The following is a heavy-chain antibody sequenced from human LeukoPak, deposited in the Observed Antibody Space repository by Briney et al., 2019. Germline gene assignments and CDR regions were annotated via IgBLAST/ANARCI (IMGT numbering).Heavy chain of an antibody. CDR3: ARGLIETGTTFDY. V-gene: IGHV3-11*04. CDR1: GFTLSDYS. CDR2: MSRSGSSM. J-gene: IGHJ4*02. D-gene: IGHD1-7*01. Sequence: GGSLRLSCAASGFTLSDYSMTWIRQAPGKGPEWVSYMSRSGSSMYYADSVKGRFTISRDNAKNPVYLQMNSLGAEDTAVYYCARGLIETGTTFDYWGQGTLVTVSS.